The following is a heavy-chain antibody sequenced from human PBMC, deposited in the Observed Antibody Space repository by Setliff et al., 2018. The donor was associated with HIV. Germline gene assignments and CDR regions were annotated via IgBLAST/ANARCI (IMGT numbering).Heavy chain of an antibody. J-gene: IGHJ5*02. Sequence: GGSLRLSCVASGFTFSTFAMNWVRQAPGKGLEWVSVISFDGTKTSYADSVKDRFTISRDNSKNTLYLQLNSLRPDDTAVYYCARVLFAYSSSSSGYWFDPWGQGTLVTVSS. CDR1: GFTFSTFA. CDR2: ISFDGTKT. D-gene: IGHD6-6*01. CDR3: ARVLFAYSSSSSGYWFDP. V-gene: IGHV3-30*01.